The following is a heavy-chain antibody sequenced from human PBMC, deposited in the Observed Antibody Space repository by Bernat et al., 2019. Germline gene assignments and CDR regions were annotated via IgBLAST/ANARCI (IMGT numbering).Heavy chain of an antibody. J-gene: IGHJ4*02. Sequence: QVQLVESGGGVVQPGRSLRLSCAASGFTFSSYAMHWVRQAPGKGLEWVAVISYDGSNKYYADSVKGRFTISRDNSKNTLYLQMNSLRAEDTAVYYCASGVLLWFRGPGYWGQGTLVTVSS. CDR3: ASGVLLWFRGPGY. D-gene: IGHD3-10*01. V-gene: IGHV3-30*01. CDR2: ISYDGSNK. CDR1: GFTFSSYA.